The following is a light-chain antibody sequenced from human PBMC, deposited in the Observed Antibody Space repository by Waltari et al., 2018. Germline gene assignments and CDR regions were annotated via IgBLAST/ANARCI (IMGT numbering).Light chain of an antibody. CDR2: KAS. J-gene: IGKJ4*01. CDR1: KSISGR. CDR3: QQHNTYPLT. V-gene: IGKV1-5*03. Sequence: DIQMNQSPSTLSASVGDRVTITCRASKSISGRLARYQQKPGKAPKLLIYKASSVESGVPSRFSGSGSGTEFTLTISSLQPDDFATFYCQQHNTYPLTFGGGTEVEIK.